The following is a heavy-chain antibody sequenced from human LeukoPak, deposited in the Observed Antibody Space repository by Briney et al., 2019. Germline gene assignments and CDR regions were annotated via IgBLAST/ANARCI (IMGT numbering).Heavy chain of an antibody. V-gene: IGHV3-23*01. CDR1: GITLSNYG. Sequence: PGGSLRLSCAVSGITLSNYGMSWVRQAPGKGLEWVAGISDSGGRTNYADSVKGRFTISRDNAKNSLYLQMNSLRAEDTALYYCAKDKGNSRYFDYWGQGTLVTVSS. CDR2: ISDSGGRT. J-gene: IGHJ4*02. CDR3: AKDKGNSRYFDY.